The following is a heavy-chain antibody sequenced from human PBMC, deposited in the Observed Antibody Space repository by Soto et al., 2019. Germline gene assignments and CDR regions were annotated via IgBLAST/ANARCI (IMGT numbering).Heavy chain of an antibody. V-gene: IGHV3-30-3*01. CDR2: ISYDGSNK. Sequence: RLSCAASGFTFSSYAMHWVRQAPGKGLEWVAVISYDGSNKYYADSVKGRFTISRDNSKNTLYLQMNSLRAEDTAVYYCAREGYYYDSSGANDAFDIWGQGTMVTVSS. CDR3: AREGYYYDSSGANDAFDI. D-gene: IGHD3-22*01. CDR1: GFTFSSYA. J-gene: IGHJ3*02.